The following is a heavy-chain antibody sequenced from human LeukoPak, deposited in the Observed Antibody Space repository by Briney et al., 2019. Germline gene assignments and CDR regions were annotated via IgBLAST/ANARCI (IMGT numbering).Heavy chain of an antibody. CDR3: ARSSARTRGMDV. CDR2: IYYSGST. J-gene: IGHJ6*02. Sequence: SETLSLTCTVSGGSISSYYWSWIRQPPGKGLEWIGYIYYSGSTNYNPSLKSRVTISVDTFKNQFSLKLSSVTAADTAVYYCARSSARTRGMDVWGQGTTVTVSS. V-gene: IGHV4-59*08. D-gene: IGHD6-6*01. CDR1: GGSISSYY.